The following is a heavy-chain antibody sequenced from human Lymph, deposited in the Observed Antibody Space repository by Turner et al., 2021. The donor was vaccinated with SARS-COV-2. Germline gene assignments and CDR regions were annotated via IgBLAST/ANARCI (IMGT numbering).Heavy chain of an antibody. Sequence: QVQLVQSGAEVKKPAASVKVPCKASGYTFPGHYMHWVRQAPGQGLEWMGWINPNSGGTNYAQKFQGRVTMTRDTSISTAYMELSRLRSDDTAVYYCARDVERYNDFWSGYSGGYGLDVWGQGTTVTVSS. CDR1: GYTFPGHY. D-gene: IGHD3-3*01. V-gene: IGHV1-2*02. J-gene: IGHJ6*02. CDR2: INPNSGGT. CDR3: ARDVERYNDFWSGYSGGYGLDV.